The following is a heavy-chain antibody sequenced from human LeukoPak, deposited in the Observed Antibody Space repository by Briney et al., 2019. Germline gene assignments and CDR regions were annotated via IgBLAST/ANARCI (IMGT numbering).Heavy chain of an antibody. CDR1: GGSFSGYY. D-gene: IGHD4-11*01. V-gene: IGHV4-34*01. CDR3: ARGHEGNDYSNILGYYGMDV. J-gene: IGHJ6*02. Sequence: KPSETLSLTCAVYGGSFSGYYWSWIRQPPGKGLEWIGEINHSGSTNYNPSLKSRVTISVDTSKNQFSLKLSSVTAADTAVYYCARGHEGNDYSNILGYYGMDVWGQGTTVTVSS. CDR2: INHSGST.